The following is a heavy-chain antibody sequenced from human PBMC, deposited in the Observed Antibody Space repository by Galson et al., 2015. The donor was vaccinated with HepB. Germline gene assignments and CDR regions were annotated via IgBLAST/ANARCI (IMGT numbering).Heavy chain of an antibody. J-gene: IGHJ4*02. Sequence: SLRLSCAASGFTFRSYAMHWVRQAPGKGLEWVAVISFDGNNKFYADSVKGRFTISRDNSKSTLFLQMDSLRAEDTAVYYCSRDYYDATGFMPCDYWGQGTLVAVSS. V-gene: IGHV3-30*04. CDR2: ISFDGNNK. CDR3: SRDYYDATGFMPCDY. CDR1: GFTFRSYA. D-gene: IGHD3-22*01.